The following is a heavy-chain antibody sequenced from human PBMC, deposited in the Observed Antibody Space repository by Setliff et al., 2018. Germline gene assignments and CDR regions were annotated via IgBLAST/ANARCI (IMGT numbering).Heavy chain of an antibody. CDR2: IVGNGVYT. J-gene: IGHJ4*03. CDR1: GFSFSDYS. V-gene: IGHV3-11*06. D-gene: IGHD1-7*01. CDR3: ACLTGTNDY. Sequence: GGSLRLSCAASGFSFSDYSMTWIRQAPGKGLEWISAIVGNGVYTNYADSVKGRFTISRDNSRNTLYLQMNSLRAEDTAVYYCACLTGTNDYWGQGTMVTVSS.